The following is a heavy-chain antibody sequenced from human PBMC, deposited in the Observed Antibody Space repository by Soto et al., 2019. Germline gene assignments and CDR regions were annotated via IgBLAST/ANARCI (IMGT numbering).Heavy chain of an antibody. CDR1: GFTVSSNY. D-gene: IGHD2-21*01. V-gene: IGHV3-66*01. J-gene: IGHJ5*02. CDR2: IYSGGST. Sequence: HPGGSLRLSCAASGFTVSSNYMSWVRQAPGKGLEWVSVIYSGGSTYYADSVKGRFTISRDNSKNTLYLQMNSLRAEDTAVYYCASCPIYCGGDWAWFDPWGQGTLVTVSS. CDR3: ASCPIYCGGDWAWFDP.